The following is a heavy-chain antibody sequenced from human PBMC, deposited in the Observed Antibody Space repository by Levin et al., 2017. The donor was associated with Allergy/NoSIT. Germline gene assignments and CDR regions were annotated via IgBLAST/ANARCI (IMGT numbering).Heavy chain of an antibody. CDR1: GFTFSSYA. D-gene: IGHD2-15*01. CDR3: AKDRYCSGGSCFSDL. V-gene: IGHV3-23*01. J-gene: IGHJ5*02. CDR2: IGGSGGNI. Sequence: PGGSLRLSCAASGFTFSSYAMSWVRQAPGKGLEWVSIIGGSGGNIFYADSLKGRFTISRDNSNNTLHLQMNSLRAEDTAGNYCAKDRYCSGGSCFSDLWGQGPLVTVSS.